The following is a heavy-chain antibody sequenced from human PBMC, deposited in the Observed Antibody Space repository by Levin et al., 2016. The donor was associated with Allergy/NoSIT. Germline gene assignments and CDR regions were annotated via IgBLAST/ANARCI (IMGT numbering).Heavy chain of an antibody. CDR3: ARDRGAGWDQLLRRYYYYGMDV. D-gene: IGHD2-2*01. J-gene: IGHJ6*02. Sequence: SETLSLTCAVYGGSFSGYYWSWIRQPPGKGLEWIGYIYYSGSTYYNPSLKSRVTISVDTSKNQFSLKLSSVTAADTAVYYCARDRGAGWDQLLRRYYYYGMDVWGQGTTVTVSS. V-gene: IGHV4-34*01. CDR1: GGSFSGYY. CDR2: IYYSGST.